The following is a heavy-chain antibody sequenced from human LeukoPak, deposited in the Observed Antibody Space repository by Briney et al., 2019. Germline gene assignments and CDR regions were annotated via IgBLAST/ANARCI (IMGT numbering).Heavy chain of an antibody. Sequence: GGSLRLSCAASGFTFSHYPMSWVRQAPGKGLEWVAAISADHATYDADSMKGRFTISRDNSKNTLYLQMNGLRAEDTAVYYCAKDTEGVRGNFLFEYWGQGTLVTVSS. CDR2: ISADHAT. CDR1: GFTFSHYP. V-gene: IGHV3-23*01. CDR3: AKDTEGVRGNFLFEY. J-gene: IGHJ4*02. D-gene: IGHD2-8*01.